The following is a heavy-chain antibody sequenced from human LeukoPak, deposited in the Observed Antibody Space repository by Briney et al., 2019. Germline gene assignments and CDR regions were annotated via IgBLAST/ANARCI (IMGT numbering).Heavy chain of an antibody. CDR2: ISGSGGST. CDR1: GFTFSSYA. V-gene: IGHV3-23*01. CDR3: AKAHCSSTSCSTDY. D-gene: IGHD2-2*01. J-gene: IGHJ4*02. Sequence: GGSLRLSCAASGFTFSSYAMSWVRQAPGKGLEWVSAISGSGGSTYYADSVKGRFTISRDSSKNTLYLQMNSLRAEDTAVYYGAKAHCSSTSCSTDYWGQGTLVTVSS.